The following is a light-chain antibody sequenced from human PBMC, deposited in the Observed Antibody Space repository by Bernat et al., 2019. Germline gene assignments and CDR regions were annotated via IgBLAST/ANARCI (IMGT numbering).Light chain of an antibody. CDR3: SAWDDSLTSHV. CDR1: SSNIGSNT. V-gene: IGLV1-44*01. Sequence: QSVLTQSPSASGTPGQRVTISCSGRSSNIGSNTVNWYQQLPGTAPKLLMYNNNQRPSGVPDRFSGSKSGTSASLAISGLQSEDEADYYCSAWDDSLTSHVFGTGTKVTVL. J-gene: IGLJ1*01. CDR2: NNN.